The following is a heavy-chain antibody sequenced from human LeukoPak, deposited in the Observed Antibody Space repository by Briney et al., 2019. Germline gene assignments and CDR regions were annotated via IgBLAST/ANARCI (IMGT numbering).Heavy chain of an antibody. CDR2: ISYDGGDV. D-gene: IGHD3-16*01. CDR1: GFTYGDYA. J-gene: IGHJ4*02. V-gene: IGHV3-30*04. Sequence: GRSLRLSCGASGFTYGDYAMHWVRQAPGKGLEWVAVISYDGGDVYYTDSVKGRFTISRDNSKNTLYLQMNSLRVEDTAMYYCARGAWRGFALGGGYWGQGTLVTVSS. CDR3: ARGAWRGFALGGGY.